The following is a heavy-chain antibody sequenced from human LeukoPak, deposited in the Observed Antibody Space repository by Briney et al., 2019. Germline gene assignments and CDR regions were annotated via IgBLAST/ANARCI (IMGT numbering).Heavy chain of an antibody. CDR3: ARDKLRGSAGNYYYMDV. V-gene: IGHV3-21*01. CDR1: RFTFGSYS. CDR2: ISSSSSYI. Sequence: GGSLRLSCAASRFTFGSYSMNWVRQAPGKGLEWVSSISSSSSYIYYADSVKGRFTISRDNSKNTLYLQMNSLSADDTAVYYCARDKLRGSAGNYYYMDVWGKGTTVTVSS. D-gene: IGHD1-26*01. J-gene: IGHJ6*03.